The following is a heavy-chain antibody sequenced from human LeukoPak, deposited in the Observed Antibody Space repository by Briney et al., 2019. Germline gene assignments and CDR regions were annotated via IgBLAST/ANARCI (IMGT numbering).Heavy chain of an antibody. D-gene: IGHD6-19*01. J-gene: IGHJ4*02. CDR1: GYTFTGYY. CDR3: AREDERIAVAGTGWVDY. CDR2: INPNSGGT. Sequence: GASVKVSCKASGYTFTGYYMHWVRQAPGQRLEWMGWINPNSGGTNYAQKFQGRVTMTRDTSISTAYMELSRLRSDDTAVYYCAREDERIAVAGTGWVDYWGQGTLVTVSS. V-gene: IGHV1-2*02.